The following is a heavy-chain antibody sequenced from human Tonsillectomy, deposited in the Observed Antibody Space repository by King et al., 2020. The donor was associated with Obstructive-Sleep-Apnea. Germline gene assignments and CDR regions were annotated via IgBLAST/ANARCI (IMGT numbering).Heavy chain of an antibody. CDR3: ARGSRSGSSNWFDP. CDR1: GASISSGDYN. CDR2: IYYSGTS. J-gene: IGHJ5*02. V-gene: IGHV4-30-4*01. D-gene: IGHD3-10*01. Sequence: QLQESGPGLVKPSQTLSLTCTVSGASISSGDYNWSWIRQPPGKGLEWIGYIYYSGTSYNNPSLKSRVTISLDTSKNQCYLKLSSVTAADTAVYYCARGSRSGSSNWFDPWGQGTLVTVSS.